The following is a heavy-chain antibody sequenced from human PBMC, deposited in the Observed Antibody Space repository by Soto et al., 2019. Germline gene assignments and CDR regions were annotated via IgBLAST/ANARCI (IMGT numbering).Heavy chain of an antibody. D-gene: IGHD2-15*01. J-gene: IGHJ4*02. CDR2: TFYSGST. V-gene: IGHV4-31*03. CDR3: ARVGLGGNPYYFDY. Sequence: QVQLQESGPGLVKPSQTLSLTCTVSGSSISTGGYYWSWVRQHPGKGLEWIGCTFYSGSTYYNLSLKSRLITSVDTSKNGFSLKLSSVTAADTAVYYCARVGLGGNPYYFDYWGQGILVTVSS. CDR1: GSSISTGGYY.